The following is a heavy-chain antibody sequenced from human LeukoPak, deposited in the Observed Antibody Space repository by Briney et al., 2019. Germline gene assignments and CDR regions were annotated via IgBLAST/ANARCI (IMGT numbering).Heavy chain of an antibody. CDR1: GFTFSSYG. CDR2: IWYDGSNK. Sequence: PGGSLRLSCAASGFTFSSYGMHWVRQAPGKGLEWVAVIWYDGSNKYYADSVKGRLTISRDNSKNTLYLQMNSLRAEDTAVYYCARAGASYDILTGMDYWGQGTLVTVSS. CDR3: ARAGASYDILTGMDY. V-gene: IGHV3-33*01. D-gene: IGHD3-9*01. J-gene: IGHJ4*02.